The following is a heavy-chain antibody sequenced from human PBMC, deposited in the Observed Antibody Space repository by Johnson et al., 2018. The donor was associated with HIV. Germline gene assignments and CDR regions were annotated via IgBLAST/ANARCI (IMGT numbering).Heavy chain of an antibody. J-gene: IGHJ3*02. Sequence: QVQLVESGGGVVQPGRSLRLSCAASGFTFSSYAMHWVRQAPGKGLEWVAVIFSGGTTYYAGSVHGRFTISRDNSKNTLYLQMNSLRAEDTAVYYCARACRDGYTCDAFDIWGQGTMVTVSS. V-gene: IGHV3-30*14. D-gene: IGHD5-24*01. CDR3: ARACRDGYTCDAFDI. CDR2: IFSGGTT. CDR1: GFTFSSYA.